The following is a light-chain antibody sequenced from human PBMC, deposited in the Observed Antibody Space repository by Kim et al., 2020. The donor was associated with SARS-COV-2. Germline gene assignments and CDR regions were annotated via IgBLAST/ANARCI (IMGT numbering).Light chain of an antibody. CDR3: QQRILWPIA. CDR2: DAS. V-gene: IGKV3-11*01. J-gene: IGKJ5*01. CDR1: QNVRSD. Sequence: PGESATLSCRASQNVRSDLAWYQQKLGRAPSLLMYDASTSATGIPARFSGSRPGSDSTPTTSTLAPEDSAVYYCQQRILWPIAFGQGTLLE.